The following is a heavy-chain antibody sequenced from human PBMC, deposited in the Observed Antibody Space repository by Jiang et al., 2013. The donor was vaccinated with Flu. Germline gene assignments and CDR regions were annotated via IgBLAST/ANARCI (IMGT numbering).Heavy chain of an antibody. CDR1: GFTFSSYA. Sequence: QLVESGGGLVQPGGSLRLSCAASGFTFSSYAMSWVRLAPGKGLEWVSAISGSSGDTYYADSVKGRFTISRDNSKNTLYLQMNSLRAEDTAVYYCAKAHGISSNGHYFDYWGQGTLVTVSS. D-gene: IGHD5-18*01. CDR2: ISGSSGDT. CDR3: AKAHGISSNGHYFDY. J-gene: IGHJ4*02. V-gene: IGHV3-23*04.